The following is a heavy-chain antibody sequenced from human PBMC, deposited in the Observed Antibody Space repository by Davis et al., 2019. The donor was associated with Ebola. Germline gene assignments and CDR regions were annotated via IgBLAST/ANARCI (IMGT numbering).Heavy chain of an antibody. D-gene: IGHD3-10*01. J-gene: IGHJ4*02. CDR3: ARDGSGLREIIILYPFYY. CDR1: GYTFTSYG. Sequence: ASVKVSCKASGYTFTSYGISWVRQAPGQGPEWMGWISGYNGNTKYAQKLQGRVTMTTDTSTSTAYMELRSLRSDDTAVYYCARDGSGLREIIILYPFYYWGQGTQVTVSS. V-gene: IGHV1-18*01. CDR2: ISGYNGNT.